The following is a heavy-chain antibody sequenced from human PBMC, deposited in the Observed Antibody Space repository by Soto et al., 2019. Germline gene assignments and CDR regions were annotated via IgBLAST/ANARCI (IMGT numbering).Heavy chain of an antibody. Sequence: SGPTLVNPTQTLTLTCTFSGFSLSSRGVGVGWVRQPPGKALEWLALIMWNDDNHYSPSLKSRLTITKDTSKNQVVLTMTNMDPVDTATYYCAHSGGSYGPFDYWGQGTLVTVSS. CDR3: AHSGGSYGPFDY. V-gene: IGHV2-5*01. D-gene: IGHD1-26*01. CDR2: IMWNDDN. J-gene: IGHJ4*02. CDR1: GFSLSSRGVG.